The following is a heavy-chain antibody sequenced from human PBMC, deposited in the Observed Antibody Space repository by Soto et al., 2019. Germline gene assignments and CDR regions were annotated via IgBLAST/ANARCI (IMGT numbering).Heavy chain of an antibody. Sequence: SETLSLTCNVSGASLADYYWSWIRQPPGKGLEWIGRIYATGSTDYNPSLKSRLTMSVDMSKKQFSLTLRSVTAADTAMYYCFRDGTKNLRDWFDPWGQGILVTVSS. CDR3: FRDGTKNLRDWFDP. J-gene: IGHJ5*02. V-gene: IGHV4-4*07. D-gene: IGHD1-1*01. CDR1: GASLADYY. CDR2: IYATGST.